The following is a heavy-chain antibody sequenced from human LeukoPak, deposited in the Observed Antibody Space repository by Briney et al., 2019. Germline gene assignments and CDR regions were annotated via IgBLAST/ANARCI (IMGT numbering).Heavy chain of an antibody. Sequence: SETLSLTCTVSGGSISSSSYYWGWIRQPPGKGLEWIGSNSGGTYYNPSLKSRVTISVDTSRTQLSLKLDSVTDTDTAVYYCVRDGRFDSACFDSWGPGILVTVSS. CDR2: NSGGT. D-gene: IGHD6-19*01. J-gene: IGHJ4*02. CDR3: VRDGRFDSACFDS. V-gene: IGHV4-39*07. CDR1: GGSISSSSYY.